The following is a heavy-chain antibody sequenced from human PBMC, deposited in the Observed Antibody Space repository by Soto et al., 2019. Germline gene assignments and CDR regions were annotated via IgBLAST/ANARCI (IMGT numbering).Heavy chain of an antibody. CDR3: ARSPDSSGYYPRWYYYGMDV. Sequence: PSEALSLTCAVSGRSIRSNNLGSWVRQPPGKGLEWIGEIYHSGSTNYNPSLKSRVTISVDKSKNQFSLKLSSVTAADTAVYYCARSPDSSGYYPRWYYYGMDVWGQGTTVT. CDR2: IYHSGST. V-gene: IGHV4-4*02. CDR1: GRSIRSNNL. J-gene: IGHJ6*02. D-gene: IGHD3-22*01.